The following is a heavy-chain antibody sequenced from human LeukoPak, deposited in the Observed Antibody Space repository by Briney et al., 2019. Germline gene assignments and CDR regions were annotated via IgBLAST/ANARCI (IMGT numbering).Heavy chain of an antibody. D-gene: IGHD6-13*01. V-gene: IGHV3-23*01. CDR1: GFTFSSHA. CDR2: ISGSSST. J-gene: IGHJ4*02. CDR3: VRPPPGYSSSWFYFHS. Sequence: GSLRLCCAASGFTFSSHAMSWVRQAPGKGLEWVSGISGSSSTFYADSVKGRFTISRDSSKNTLYLQMNSLRVEDTAMYYCVRPPPGYSSSWFYFHSWGQGALVAVSS.